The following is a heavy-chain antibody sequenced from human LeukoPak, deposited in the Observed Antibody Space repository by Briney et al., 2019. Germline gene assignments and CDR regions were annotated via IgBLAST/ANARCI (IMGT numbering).Heavy chain of an antibody. V-gene: IGHV3-48*01. J-gene: IGHJ4*02. CDR1: GFTFSSYG. CDR2: ISPSSSTI. CDR3: AREHTPYGSGCTAAY. D-gene: IGHD6-19*01. Sequence: PGGSLRLSCAASGFTFSSYGMNWVRQAPGKGLEWVSYISPSSSTIYYADSGKGRFTVSRDNAKNSLYLQMNSLRAEDTAVYYCAREHTPYGSGCTAAYWGQGTPVTVSS.